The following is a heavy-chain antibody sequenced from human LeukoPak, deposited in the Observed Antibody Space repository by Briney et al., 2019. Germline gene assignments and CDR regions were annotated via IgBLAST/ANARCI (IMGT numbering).Heavy chain of an antibody. CDR2: ISYDGSNK. CDR1: GFTFSSYA. Sequence: GRSLRLSRAASGFTFSSYAMHWVRQAPGKGLEWVAVISYDGSNKYYADSVKGRFTISRDNSKNTLYLQMNSLRAEDTAVYYCARDEMATVFDYWGQGTLVTVSS. CDR3: ARDEMATVFDY. D-gene: IGHD5-24*01. J-gene: IGHJ4*02. V-gene: IGHV3-30-3*01.